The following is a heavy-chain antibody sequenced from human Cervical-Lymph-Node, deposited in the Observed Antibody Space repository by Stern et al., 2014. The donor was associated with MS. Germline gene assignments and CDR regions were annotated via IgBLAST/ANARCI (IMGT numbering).Heavy chain of an antibody. CDR2: ISGYNGKT. CDR3: ARAGADSTTHFDY. D-gene: IGHD1-14*01. J-gene: IGHJ4*02. V-gene: IGHV1-18*01. CDR1: GYTFISYG. Sequence: QVHLVQSGAEVKKPGASVKVSCKASGYTFISYGITWGRQAPGQGLEWMGWISGYNGKTDYAPGFQGRVTLTTDTSTSTAYLEVRSLRSDDTAIYYCARAGADSTTHFDYWGQGTLVTVSS.